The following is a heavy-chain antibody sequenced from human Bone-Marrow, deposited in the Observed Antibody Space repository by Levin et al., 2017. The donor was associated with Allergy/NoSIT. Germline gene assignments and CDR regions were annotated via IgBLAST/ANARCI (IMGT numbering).Heavy chain of an antibody. CDR3: AREVTVLSVIYKYYGLDV. J-gene: IGHJ6*02. V-gene: IGHV6-1*01. Sequence: SQTPSLTCTVSGDSVSSNSASWNWIRQSPSRGLEWLGRTYYRSNWYHNYAVSMSSRITINADTSKNQLSLQLNSVTPEDTAVYYCAREVTVLSVIYKYYGLDVWGQGTSVIVSS. D-gene: IGHD1-14*01. CDR1: GDSVSSNSAS. CDR2: TYYRSNWYH.